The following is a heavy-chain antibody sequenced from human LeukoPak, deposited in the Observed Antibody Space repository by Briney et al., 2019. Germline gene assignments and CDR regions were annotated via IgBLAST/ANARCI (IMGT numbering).Heavy chain of an antibody. Sequence: SETLSLTCTVSGYSISSGYYWGWIRQPPGKGLEWIGSIYHSGSTYYNPSLKSRVTISVDTSKNQFSLKLSSVTAADTAVYYCARDGEWPLNWFDPWGQGTLVTVSS. CDR3: ARDGEWPLNWFDP. CDR1: GYSISSGYY. V-gene: IGHV4-38-2*02. CDR2: IYHSGST. J-gene: IGHJ5*02. D-gene: IGHD3-10*01.